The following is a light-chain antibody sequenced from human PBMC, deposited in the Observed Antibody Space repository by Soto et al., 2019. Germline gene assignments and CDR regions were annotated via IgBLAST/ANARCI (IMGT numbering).Light chain of an antibody. J-gene: IGLJ1*01. CDR2: DVS. CDR1: SRDVGGYNY. CDR3: SSYTSSGTPYV. Sequence: QPASVSGSPGQSITISCTGTSRDVGGYNYVSWYQQHPGKAPKLMIYDVSNRPSGVSNRFSGSKSGNTASLTISGLQAEDEADYYCSSYTSSGTPYVFGTGTKLTVL. V-gene: IGLV2-14*01.